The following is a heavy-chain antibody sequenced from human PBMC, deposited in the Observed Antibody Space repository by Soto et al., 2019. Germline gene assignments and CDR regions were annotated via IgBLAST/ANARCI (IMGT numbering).Heavy chain of an antibody. D-gene: IGHD7-27*01. V-gene: IGHV3-33*01. CDR3: ESGATGDALDY. CDR1: GFTFSSYD. Sequence: QVHLVESGGGAVQPGRSLRLSCAASGFTFSSYDMHWVRQAPGKGLEWVAVIWYDGSNKYYADSVKGRFTISRDNSKNTLSLHMNRLSVEDTALSYCESGATGDALDYWGQGTLVTVSS. CDR2: IWYDGSNK. J-gene: IGHJ4*02.